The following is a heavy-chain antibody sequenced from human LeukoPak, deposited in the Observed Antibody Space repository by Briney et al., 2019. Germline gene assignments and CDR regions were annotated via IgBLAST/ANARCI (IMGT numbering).Heavy chain of an antibody. CDR3: AKDLGVAPFDY. CDR2: ISYDGSKK. V-gene: IGHV3-30-3*01. D-gene: IGHD3-3*01. J-gene: IGHJ4*02. CDR1: GFTFSSYA. Sequence: QPGGSLRLSCAASGFTFSSYATHWVRQAPGKGLEWVAVISYDGSKKYYADSVKGRFTISRDNSKNTLYLQMNSLRAEDTAVYYCAKDLGVAPFDYWGQGTLVTVSS.